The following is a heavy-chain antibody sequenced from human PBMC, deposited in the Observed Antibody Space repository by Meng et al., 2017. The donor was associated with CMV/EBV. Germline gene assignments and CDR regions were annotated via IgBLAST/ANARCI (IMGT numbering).Heavy chain of an antibody. CDR2: TYTDGTT. D-gene: IGHD6-6*01. Sequence: GESLKISCAASGFTVSTNYMSWVRQAPGKGLEWVSITYTDGTTYYADSVKGRFTISRDNAKNSLYLQMNSLRAEDTAVYYCARDQSGGYSSSSVYYYGMDVWGQGTTVTVSS. V-gene: IGHV3-66*01. CDR3: ARDQSGGYSSSSVYYYGMDV. J-gene: IGHJ6*02. CDR1: GFTVSTNY.